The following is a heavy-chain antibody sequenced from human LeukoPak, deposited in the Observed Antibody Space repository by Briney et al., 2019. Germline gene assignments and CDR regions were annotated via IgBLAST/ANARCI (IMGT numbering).Heavy chain of an antibody. Sequence: ASVKVSCKASGYTFTSNYTHWVRQAPGQGLEWMGIINPSGGSTRYAQKFQGRVTMTRDTSTSTVYMELSSLRSEDTAVYYCARDQYYYGSGSYYSVDYWGQGTLVTVSS. D-gene: IGHD3-10*01. J-gene: IGHJ4*02. CDR2: INPSGGST. V-gene: IGHV1-46*01. CDR3: ARDQYYYGSGSYYSVDY. CDR1: GYTFTSNY.